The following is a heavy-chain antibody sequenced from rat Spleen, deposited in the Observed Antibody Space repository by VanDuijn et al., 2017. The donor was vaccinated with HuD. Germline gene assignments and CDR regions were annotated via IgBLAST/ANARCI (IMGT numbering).Heavy chain of an antibody. D-gene: IGHD1-1*01. CDR2: ISDEGSSS. V-gene: IGHV5-22*01. CDR3: ARPHYSYYVMDA. Sequence: EVQLVESGGGLVQPGRSLKLSCVASGFTFSDYYMAWVRQAPKKGLEWVASISDEGSSSYYGDSVKGRFTISRDNAKITLYLQMNSLRSEDTATYYCARPHYSYYVMDAWGQGASVTVSS. CDR1: GFTFSDYY. J-gene: IGHJ4*01.